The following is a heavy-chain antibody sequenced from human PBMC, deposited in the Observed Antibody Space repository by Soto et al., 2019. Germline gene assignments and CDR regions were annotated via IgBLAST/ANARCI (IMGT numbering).Heavy chain of an antibody. CDR2: IYYSGST. D-gene: IGHD6-13*01. CDR1: GGSISSYY. Sequence: SDTLSLTFTVSGGSISSYYWSWIRQPPGKGLEWIGYIYYSGSTNYNPSLKSRVKISVDTSKNQFSLKLSSVTDADTAVYYCARDGVIAAAGIVGPYYYYGMDXWGQGTTVTVS. V-gene: IGHV4-59*01. J-gene: IGHJ6*02. CDR3: ARDGVIAAAGIVGPYYYYGMDX.